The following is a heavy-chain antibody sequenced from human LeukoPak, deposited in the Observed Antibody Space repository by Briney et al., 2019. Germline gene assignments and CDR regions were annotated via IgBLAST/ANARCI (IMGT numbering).Heavy chain of an antibody. CDR1: GVSISSSSYY. V-gene: IGHV4-39*01. D-gene: IGHD2-21*01. CDR2: VSYSGST. CDR3: ARRRGGEDYFDS. Sequence: SETLSLTCTVSGVSISSSSYYWDWLRQPPGKGLEWIGSVSYSGSTYYNPSLKSRVSISVDTSKNQFSLNLSSVTAADTAVYSCARRRGGEDYFDSWGQGTLVTVSS. J-gene: IGHJ4*02.